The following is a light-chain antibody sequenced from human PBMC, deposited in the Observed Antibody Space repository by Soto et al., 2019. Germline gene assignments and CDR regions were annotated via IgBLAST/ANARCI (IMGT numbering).Light chain of an antibody. CDR1: SSNIGNTY. CDR3: AAWDDSLSGVL. CDR2: RND. Sequence: QSVLAQPPSASGTPGQRVTISCSGSSSNIGNTYVYWYQQLPGTAPKLLIYRNDQRPSGVPDRFSGSKSGTSASLAVSGLRSEDEADYYCAAWDDSLSGVLFGGGTKLTVL. V-gene: IGLV1-47*01. J-gene: IGLJ2*01.